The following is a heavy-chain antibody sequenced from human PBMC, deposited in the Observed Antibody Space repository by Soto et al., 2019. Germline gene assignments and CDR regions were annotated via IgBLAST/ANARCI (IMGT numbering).Heavy chain of an antibody. Sequence: PSETLSLTCTVSGGSISSYYCSWIRQPPGKGLEWIGYIYYSGITNYNPSLKSRVTISVDTSKNQFSLKLSSVTAADTAVYYCARDNAAEKRAFDYWGQRTLVTVSS. CDR1: GGSISSYY. D-gene: IGHD6-13*01. CDR3: ARDNAAEKRAFDY. J-gene: IGHJ4*02. V-gene: IGHV4-59*01. CDR2: IYYSGIT.